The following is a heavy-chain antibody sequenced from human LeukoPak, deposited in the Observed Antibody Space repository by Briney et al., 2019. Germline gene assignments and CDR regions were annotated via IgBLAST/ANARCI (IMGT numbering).Heavy chain of an antibody. CDR3: ARGGSYDILTGYSATLDY. CDR1: GFTFSSYG. V-gene: IGHV3-33*01. Sequence: GGSLRLSCAASGFTFSSYGMHWVRQAPGKGLEWVAVICYDGSNKYYADSVKGRFTISRDNSKNTLYLQMNSLRAEDTAVYYCARGGSYDILTGYSATLDYWGQGTLVTVSS. CDR2: ICYDGSNK. J-gene: IGHJ4*02. D-gene: IGHD3-9*01.